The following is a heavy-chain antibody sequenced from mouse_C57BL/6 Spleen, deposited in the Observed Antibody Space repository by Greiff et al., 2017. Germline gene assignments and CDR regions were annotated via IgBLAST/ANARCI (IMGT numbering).Heavy chain of an antibody. CDR3: ARGDYDGGPFAY. J-gene: IGHJ3*01. D-gene: IGHD2-4*01. Sequence: VQLQQSGPELVKPGASVKLSCKASGYTFTSYDINWVKQRPGQGLEWIGWIYPRDGSTTYNEKFKGKATLTVDTSSSTAYMELHSLTSEDSAVYFCARGDYDGGPFAYWGQGTLVTVSA. CDR1: GYTFTSYD. V-gene: IGHV1-85*01. CDR2: IYPRDGST.